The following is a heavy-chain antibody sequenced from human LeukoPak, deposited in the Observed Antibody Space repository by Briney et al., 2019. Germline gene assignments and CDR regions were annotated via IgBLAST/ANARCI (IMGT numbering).Heavy chain of an antibody. V-gene: IGHV3-7*01. Sequence: GGSLRLSCSASGFTFTDYWMTWVRQAPGKGLEWVANIKQDGSEKYXVDSXXGRFTISRDNAKNSLYLQMNSLRAEDTAVYYCAXDVYYSSGLGFWGQGTLVTVSS. CDR1: GFTFTDYW. D-gene: IGHD6-19*01. J-gene: IGHJ4*02. CDR3: AXDVYYSSGLGF. CDR2: IKQDGSEK.